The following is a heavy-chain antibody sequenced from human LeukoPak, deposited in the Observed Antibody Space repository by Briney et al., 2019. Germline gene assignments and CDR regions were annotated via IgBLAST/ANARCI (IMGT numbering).Heavy chain of an antibody. J-gene: IGHJ1*01. CDR2: INGAGSST. D-gene: IGHD6-19*01. V-gene: IGHV3-74*01. CDR3: ARDLFFSDAGYSSGWRAEYFHH. CDR1: GFTFSSHW. Sequence: GGSLRLSCAASGFTFSSHWMHWVRQAPGKGLVWVSRINGAGSSTSYADSVKGRFTVSRDNAKNTLNLQTNSLRAEDTAVYYCARDLFFSDAGYSSGWRAEYFHHWGQGTLVTVSS.